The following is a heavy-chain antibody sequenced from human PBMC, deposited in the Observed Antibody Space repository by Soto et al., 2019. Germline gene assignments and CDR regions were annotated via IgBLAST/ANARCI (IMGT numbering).Heavy chain of an antibody. CDR1: GFTFDDYA. CDR2: ISWNGGRV. D-gene: IGHD3-9*01. CDR3: TRVAPTYLIGYSGWFDP. Sequence: EVQLVESGGGLVQPGRSLRLSCAISGFTFDDYAMHWVRQAPGKGLEWVSGISWNGGRVGYADSVKGRFTISRDNAGNSLYLQMKSLKPEDTALYYCTRVAPTYLIGYSGWFDPWGQGTLVTVSS. V-gene: IGHV3-9*01. J-gene: IGHJ5*02.